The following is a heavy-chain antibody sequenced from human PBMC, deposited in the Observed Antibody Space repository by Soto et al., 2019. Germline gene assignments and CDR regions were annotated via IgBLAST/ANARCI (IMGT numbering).Heavy chain of an antibody. J-gene: IGHJ4*02. CDR1: GFTFTSYW. Sequence: GGSLRLSCAASGFTFTSYWMTWVRQAPGKGMEWVANIKEDGSEQYHVDSVKGRFTFSRDNAKKTLYLQMNSLRVEDTAVYYCARLTAAGGVYQFDYWGQGTLVTVSS. CDR3: ARLTAAGGVYQFDY. D-gene: IGHD6-13*01. CDR2: IKEDGSEQ. V-gene: IGHV3-7*05.